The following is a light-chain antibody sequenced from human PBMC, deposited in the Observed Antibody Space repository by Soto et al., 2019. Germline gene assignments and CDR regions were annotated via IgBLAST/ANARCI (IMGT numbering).Light chain of an antibody. CDR3: QQTYINHMYT. CDR2: AAS. J-gene: IGKJ2*01. V-gene: IGKV1-39*01. CDR1: QSVSNY. Sequence: DIQMTQSPTSLSASLGDRVTITCRTSQSVSNYLNWYQHKPGKAPKLLIYAASSLQSGVPSRFSGSGSGTDFTLTISSLQPEDFASYYCQQTYINHMYTFGQGTKLEI.